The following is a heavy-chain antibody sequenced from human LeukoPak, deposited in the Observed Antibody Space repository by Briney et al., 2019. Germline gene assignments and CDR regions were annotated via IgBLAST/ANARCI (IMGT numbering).Heavy chain of an antibody. CDR3: SKDPNGDYIGAFDM. V-gene: IGHV3-23*01. CDR1: GFTFGDYA. CDR2: IIVSGSRT. J-gene: IGHJ3*02. D-gene: IGHD4-17*01. Sequence: GGSLRLSCTTSGFTFGDYAMGWVRQAPGKGLEWVSSIIVSGSRTYYADSVKGRFTISRDNSKNTLYLQMNSPRAEDTALYYCSKDPNGDYIGAFDMWGPGTLVTVSS.